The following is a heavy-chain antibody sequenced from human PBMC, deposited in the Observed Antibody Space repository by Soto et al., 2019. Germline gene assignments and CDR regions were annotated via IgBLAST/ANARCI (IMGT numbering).Heavy chain of an antibody. D-gene: IGHD3-22*01. CDR3: ARGDYYDGSAYYPFDY. V-gene: IGHV3-7*04. Sequence: GGSLRLSCAASGFTFSSHWMSWVRQAPGKGLEWVANIKPDGSEKWYVDSVKGRFTISRDNAKNSLYLQMNSLRAEDTAVYYCARGDYYDGSAYYPFDYWGQGTLVTVSS. CDR2: IKPDGSEK. CDR1: GFTFSSHW. J-gene: IGHJ4*02.